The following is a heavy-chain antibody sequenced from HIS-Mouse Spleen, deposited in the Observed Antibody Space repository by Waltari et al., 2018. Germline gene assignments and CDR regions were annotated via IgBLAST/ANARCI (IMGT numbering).Heavy chain of an antibody. V-gene: IGHV4-39*07. Sequence: QLQLQESGPGLVKPSETLSRTCTVPGGSISSSSYNLGWIRQPPGKGLEWIGSIHYGGSTYYNPSLKSRVTISVDTSKNQFSLKLSSVTAADTAVYYCAREIPYSSSWYDWYFDLWGRGTLVTVSS. CDR1: GGSISSSSYN. CDR3: AREIPYSSSWYDWYFDL. CDR2: IHYGGST. J-gene: IGHJ2*01. D-gene: IGHD6-13*01.